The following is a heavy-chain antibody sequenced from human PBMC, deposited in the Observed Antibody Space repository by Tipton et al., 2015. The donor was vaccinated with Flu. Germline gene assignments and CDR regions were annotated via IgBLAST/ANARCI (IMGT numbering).Heavy chain of an antibody. CDR1: GGSISSSNW. J-gene: IGHJ6*02. V-gene: IGHV4-4*02. Sequence: TLSLTCAVSGGSISSSNWWSWVRQPPGKGLEWIGEIYHSGSTNYNPSLKSRVTISVDKSKNQFSLKLSSVTAADTAVYYCARGGSDPPLYYYYFGMGVWGQGTTVTVSS. D-gene: IGHD3-10*01. CDR3: ARGGSDPPLYYYYFGMGV. CDR2: IYHSGST.